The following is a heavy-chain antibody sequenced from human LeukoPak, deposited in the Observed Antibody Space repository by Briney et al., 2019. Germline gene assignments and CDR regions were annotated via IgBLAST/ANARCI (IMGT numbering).Heavy chain of an antibody. CDR3: ARRSVRVRGVIIHSFPFDP. CDR2: INHSGST. Sequence: SETLSLTCAVYGGSCSGYYWSWIRQPPGKGLEWIGEINHSGSTNYNPSLKSRVTISVDTSKNQFSLKLSSVTAADTAVYYCARRSVRVRGVIIHSFPFDPWGQGTLVTVSS. CDR1: GGSCSGYY. D-gene: IGHD3-10*01. V-gene: IGHV4-34*01. J-gene: IGHJ5*02.